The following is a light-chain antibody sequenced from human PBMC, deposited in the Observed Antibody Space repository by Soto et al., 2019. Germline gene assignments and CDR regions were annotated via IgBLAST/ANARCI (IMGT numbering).Light chain of an antibody. Sequence: DIQMTQSPSSLSASVGDRVTITCRASQSISSYLNWYQQKPGKAPKLLIYAASSLQSGVPSRFSGSGSGTEFTLSISSLKPEDFATYYGQQSYSRAFGQGTKV. CDR1: QSISSY. CDR2: AAS. CDR3: QQSYSRA. J-gene: IGKJ1*01. V-gene: IGKV1-39*01.